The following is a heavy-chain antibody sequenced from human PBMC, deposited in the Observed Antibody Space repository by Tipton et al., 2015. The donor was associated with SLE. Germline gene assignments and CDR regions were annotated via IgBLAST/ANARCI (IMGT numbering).Heavy chain of an antibody. CDR2: IRSKAYGGTK. J-gene: IGHJ6*02. Sequence: SLRLSCTASGFTFGDYAVSWVRQAPGKGLEWVGFIRSKAYGGTKEYGASVRGRFTISRDDSRSIAYLQMNSLKAEDTGVYYCARSLLSGYDSYGMDVWGQGTTVTVSS. CDR3: ARSLLSGYDSYGMDV. V-gene: IGHV3-49*04. D-gene: IGHD5-12*01. CDR1: GFTFGDYA.